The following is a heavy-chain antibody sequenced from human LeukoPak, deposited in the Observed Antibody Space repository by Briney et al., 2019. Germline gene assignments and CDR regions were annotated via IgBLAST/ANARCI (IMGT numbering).Heavy chain of an antibody. CDR2: IKQDGSKK. D-gene: IGHD5-24*01. J-gene: IGHJ4*02. CDR3: TRVGYIDEGIDY. Sequence: GGSLRLSCSASGFTFSTYWMTWVRQAPGKGLEWVANIKQDGSKKSYVDSVKGRFTISRDNAKNSLYLQMNSLRAEDTAIYYCTRVGYIDEGIDYWGQGTLVTVSS. CDR1: GFTFSTYW. V-gene: IGHV3-7*04.